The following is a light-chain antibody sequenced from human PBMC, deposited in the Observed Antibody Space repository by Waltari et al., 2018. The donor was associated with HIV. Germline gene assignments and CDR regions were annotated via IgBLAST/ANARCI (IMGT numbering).Light chain of an antibody. CDR1: ENIGNW. CDR2: RAS. J-gene: IGKJ1*01. Sequence: DIEMTQSPSTLSASVGDTVTITCRTSENIGNWLAWYRMIPGKAPDLLIYRASTLKSGVPSRFSVRGSGREVALTVRGLQPDDFGTFFCQQYNVYPWTFGQGTRVDLK. CDR3: QQYNVYPWT. V-gene: IGKV1-5*03.